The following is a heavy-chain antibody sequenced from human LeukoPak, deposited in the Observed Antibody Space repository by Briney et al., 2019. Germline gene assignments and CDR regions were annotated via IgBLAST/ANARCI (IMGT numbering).Heavy chain of an antibody. V-gene: IGHV4-34*01. CDR2: INHSGST. Sequence: PSETLSLTCAVYGGSFSGYYWSWIRQPPGKGLEWIGEINHSGSTNYNPSLKSRVTISVDTSKNQFSLKLSSVTAADTAVYYCAGGHWGGIVVVPAAIKPFDYWGQGTLVTVSS. D-gene: IGHD2-2*02. CDR3: AGGHWGGIVVVPAAIKPFDY. J-gene: IGHJ4*02. CDR1: GGSFSGYY.